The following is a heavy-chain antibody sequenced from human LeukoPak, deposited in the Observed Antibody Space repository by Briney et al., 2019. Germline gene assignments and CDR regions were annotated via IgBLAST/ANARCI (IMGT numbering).Heavy chain of an antibody. D-gene: IGHD2-2*01. CDR1: GFPFSIYG. J-gene: IGHJ6*03. CDR3: AKENRGYCSSTSCYGHYYYYYMDV. V-gene: IGHV3-23*01. CDR2: ISPGGGPT. Sequence: GGSLRLSCAGSGFPFSIYGMNWVRQAPGKGLEWVSGISPGGGPTYYADSVKGRFTISRDNSKNTLYLQMNSLRAEDTAVYYCAKENRGYCSSTSCYGHYYYYYMDVWGKGTTVTISS.